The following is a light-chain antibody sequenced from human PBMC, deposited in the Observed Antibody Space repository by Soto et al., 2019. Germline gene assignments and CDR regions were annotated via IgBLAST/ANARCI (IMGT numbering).Light chain of an antibody. CDR3: QQYNTYPRT. Sequence: DIQMTQSPSTLSASAGDRVTITCRASQSIRSYLAWYQQKPGKAPNLLIYGASSLESGVPSRFSGSGSGTEFTLTSSSLQPDDFATYYCQQYNTYPRTFGQGTKVEF. J-gene: IGKJ1*01. V-gene: IGKV1-5*01. CDR2: GAS. CDR1: QSIRSY.